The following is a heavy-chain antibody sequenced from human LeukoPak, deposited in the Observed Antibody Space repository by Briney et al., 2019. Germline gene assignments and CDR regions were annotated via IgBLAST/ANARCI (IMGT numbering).Heavy chain of an antibody. CDR2: ISYDGSNK. CDR3: ARGRHYYDSSGYLPVDY. V-gene: IGHV3-30-3*01. Sequence: GGSLRLSCAASGFTFSSYAMHWVRQAPGKGLEWVAVISYDGSNKYYADSVKGRFTISRDNSKNTLYLQMNSLRAEDTAVYYCARGRHYYDSSGYLPVDYWGQGTLVTVSS. J-gene: IGHJ4*02. CDR1: GFTFSSYA. D-gene: IGHD3-22*01.